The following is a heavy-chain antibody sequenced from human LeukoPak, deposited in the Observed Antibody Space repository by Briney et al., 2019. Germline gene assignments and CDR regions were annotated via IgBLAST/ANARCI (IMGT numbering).Heavy chain of an antibody. CDR1: GGSISSSPYY. Sequence: SETLSLTCTVSGGSISSSPYYWGWIRQPPGKGLEWIGSIYYSGSTYYNPSLKSRVTISVDTSKNQFSLKLSSVTAADTAVYYCARVMGYPWAFDIWGQGTMVTVSS. CDR3: ARVMGYPWAFDI. CDR2: IYYSGST. J-gene: IGHJ3*02. V-gene: IGHV4-39*07. D-gene: IGHD5-12*01.